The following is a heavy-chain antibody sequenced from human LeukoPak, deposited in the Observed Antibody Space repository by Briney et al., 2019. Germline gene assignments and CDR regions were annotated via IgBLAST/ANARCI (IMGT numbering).Heavy chain of an antibody. J-gene: IGHJ4*02. CDR3: ARSFDH. V-gene: IGHV3-74*01. CDR1: GFTFSSYW. Sequence: GGSLRLSCAASGFTFSSYWMHWVRQAPGKGLAWLSRISTDGTTTTYADSVRGRFTISRDNAKSTLYLQMNSLRAEDTAVYYCARSFDHWGQGTLVTVSS. CDR2: ISTDGTTT.